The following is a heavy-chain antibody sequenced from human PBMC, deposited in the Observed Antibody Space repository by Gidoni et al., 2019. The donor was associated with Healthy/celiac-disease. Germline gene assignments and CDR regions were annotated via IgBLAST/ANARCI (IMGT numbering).Heavy chain of an antibody. CDR1: GFTFSSYE. CDR2: ISSSGITI. Sequence: EVQLVESGGGLVQPGGSLRLSCAASGFTFSSYEMNWVRQAPGKGLEWVSYISSSGITIYYADSVKGRFTISRDNAKNSLYLQMNSLRAEDTAVYYCARADYGGNYLDYWGQGTLVTVSS. CDR3: ARADYGGNYLDY. V-gene: IGHV3-48*03. D-gene: IGHD4-17*01. J-gene: IGHJ4*02.